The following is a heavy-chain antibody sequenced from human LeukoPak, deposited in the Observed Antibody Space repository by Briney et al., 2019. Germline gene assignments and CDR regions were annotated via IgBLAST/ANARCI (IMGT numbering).Heavy chain of an antibody. CDR2: INPNSGGT. CDR1: GYTFTGYY. Sequence: HGASVKVSCKASGYTFTGYYMHWVRQAPGQGLEWMGWINPNSGGTNYAQKFQGRVTMTRDTSISTAYMELSRLRSDDTAVYYCARGAVVVVPAAMSGDNWFDPWGQGTLVTVSS. D-gene: IGHD2-2*01. CDR3: ARGAVVVVPAAMSGDNWFDP. J-gene: IGHJ5*02. V-gene: IGHV1-2*02.